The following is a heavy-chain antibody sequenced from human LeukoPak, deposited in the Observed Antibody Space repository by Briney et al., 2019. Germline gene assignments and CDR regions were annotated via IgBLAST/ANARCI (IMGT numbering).Heavy chain of an antibody. CDR1: GGSISSYY. CDR3: ARGAGIIVGAPLDY. CDR2: IYYSGST. V-gene: IGHV4-59*01. D-gene: IGHD1-26*01. Sequence: SETLSLTCTVSGGSISSYYWSWIRQPPGKGLEWIGYIYYSGSTNYNPSLKSRVTISVDTSKNQFSLKPSSVTAADTAVYYCARGAGIIVGAPLDYWGQGTLVTVSS. J-gene: IGHJ4*02.